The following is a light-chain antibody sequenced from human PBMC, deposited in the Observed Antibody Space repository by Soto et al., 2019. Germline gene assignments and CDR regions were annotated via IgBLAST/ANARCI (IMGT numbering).Light chain of an antibody. V-gene: IGKV3-15*01. CDR2: GAS. Sequence: DILMTQPPVTLSVPPGEGGTLSCRASQSISSSLAWYQQQPGQAPRLLISGASTRATGIPARFSGSGSGTDFTLTISRMQSDVAAVDYCQQYNNWWTGGQGTKVEIK. CDR3: QQYNNWWT. J-gene: IGKJ1*01. CDR1: QSISSS.